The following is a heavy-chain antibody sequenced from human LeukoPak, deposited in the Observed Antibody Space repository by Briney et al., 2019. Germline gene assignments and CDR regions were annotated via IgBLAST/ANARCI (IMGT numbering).Heavy chain of an antibody. J-gene: IGHJ3*02. CDR3: AGEPYCSSTSCYLDAFDI. V-gene: IGHV3-43*01. D-gene: IGHD2-2*01. Sequence: GGSLRLSCAASGFTFDDYTMHWVRQAPGKGLEWVSLISWDGGSTYYADSVKGRFTISRDNSKNSLYLQMNSLRTEDTALYYCAGEPYCSSTSCYLDAFDIWGQGTMVTVSS. CDR2: ISWDGGST. CDR1: GFTFDDYT.